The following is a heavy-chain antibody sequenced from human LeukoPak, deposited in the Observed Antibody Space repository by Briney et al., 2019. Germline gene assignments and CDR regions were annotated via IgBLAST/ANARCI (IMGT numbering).Heavy chain of an antibody. Sequence: IPSETLSLTCAVYGGSFSGYYWSWIRQPPGKGLEWIGEINHSGSTNYNPSLKSRVTISVDTSKNQSSLKLSSVTAADTAVYYCARRGWLQFVYWGQGTLVTVSS. V-gene: IGHV4-34*01. CDR3: ARRGWLQFVY. CDR2: INHSGST. CDR1: GGSFSGYY. J-gene: IGHJ4*02. D-gene: IGHD5-24*01.